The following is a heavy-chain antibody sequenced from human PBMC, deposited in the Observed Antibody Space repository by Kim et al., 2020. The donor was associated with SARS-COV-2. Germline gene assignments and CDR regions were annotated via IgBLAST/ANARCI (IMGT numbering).Heavy chain of an antibody. CDR1: GGSISSSSYY. CDR3: ARDRAGLRYFDADYYYYGMDV. J-gene: IGHJ6*02. V-gene: IGHV4-39*07. CDR2: IYYSGST. Sequence: SETLSLTCTVSGGSISSSSYYWGWIRQPPGKGLEWIGSIYYSGSTYYNPSLKSRVTISVDTSKNQFSLKLSSVTAADTAVYYCARDRAGLRYFDADYYYYGMDVWGQGTTVTVSS. D-gene: IGHD3-9*01.